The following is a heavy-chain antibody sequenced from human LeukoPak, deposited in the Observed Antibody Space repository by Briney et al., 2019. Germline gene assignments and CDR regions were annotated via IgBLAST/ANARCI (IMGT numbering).Heavy chain of an antibody. CDR3: ASFNSYFDY. CDR2: IGGHVENT. CDR1: GFTFSTYA. V-gene: IGHV3-23*01. Sequence: PGGSLRLSCAASGFTFSTYAMSWVRQAPGKGLEWVSVIGGHVENTFYADSVKGRFTISRDNSKNTLYLQMNSLRAEDTAVYYCASFNSYFDYWGQGTLVTVSS. J-gene: IGHJ4*02. D-gene: IGHD1-20*01.